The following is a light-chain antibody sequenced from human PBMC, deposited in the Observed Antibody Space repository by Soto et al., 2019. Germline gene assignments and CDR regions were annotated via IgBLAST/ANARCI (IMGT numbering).Light chain of an antibody. CDR3: AAWDDSLSGQV. CDR1: SSNIGSNY. Sequence: SVLSQPPSASGTPGHRVTISCSRSSSNIGSNYVYWYQQLPGTAPKLLIYRNNQRPSGVPDRFSGSKSGTSASLAISGLRSEDEADYYCAAWDDSLSGQVFGTGTKITV. CDR2: RNN. V-gene: IGLV1-47*01. J-gene: IGLJ1*01.